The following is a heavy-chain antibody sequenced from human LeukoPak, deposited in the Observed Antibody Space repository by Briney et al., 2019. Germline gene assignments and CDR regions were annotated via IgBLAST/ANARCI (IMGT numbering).Heavy chain of an antibody. CDR3: ARGRVTPGAFDV. D-gene: IGHD2-21*02. CDR2: INHSGST. J-gene: IGHJ3*01. Sequence: PSETLSLTXAVYGGSFSGYYWSWIRQPPGKGLEWIGEINHSGSTNYNPSLKSRVTISVDTSKNQFSLKLSSVTAADTAVYYCARGRVTPGAFDVWGQGTMVTVSS. V-gene: IGHV4-34*01. CDR1: GGSFSGYY.